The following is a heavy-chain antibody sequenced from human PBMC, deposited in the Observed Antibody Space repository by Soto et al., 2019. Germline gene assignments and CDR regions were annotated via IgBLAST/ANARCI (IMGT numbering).Heavy chain of an antibody. D-gene: IGHD3-9*01. J-gene: IGHJ4*02. CDR3: VVRDEQYGVLTGNDETSFDS. CDR1: GGTFNSFL. V-gene: IGHV1-69*01. Sequence: QVQLVQSGAEVKKPGSSVKVSCKSSGGTFNSFLVSWVRQAPGQGLEWMGGIVPLFGTTEYAQKFQGRVILTADGSASTAYMELRSLRSDDTALYYCVVRDEQYGVLTGNDETSFDSWGQGTLITVSS. CDR2: IVPLFGTT.